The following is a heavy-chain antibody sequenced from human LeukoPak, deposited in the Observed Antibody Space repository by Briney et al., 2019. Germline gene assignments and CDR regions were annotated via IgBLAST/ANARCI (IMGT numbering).Heavy chain of an antibody. V-gene: IGHV4-34*01. CDR3: ARVRGDSARDFDY. J-gene: IGHJ4*02. CDR2: INHSGST. CDR1: GGSFSAYC. Sequence: SETLSLTCAVYGGSFSAYCWSWIRQPPGKGLEWIGEINHSGSTNYNPSLKSRFTISVDTSKNQFSLKLSSVTAADTAVYFCARVRGDSARDFDYWGQGTLVTVSS. D-gene: IGHD4-17*01.